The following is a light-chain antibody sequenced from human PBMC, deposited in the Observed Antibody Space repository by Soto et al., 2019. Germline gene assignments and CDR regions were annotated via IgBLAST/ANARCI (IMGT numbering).Light chain of an antibody. CDR2: AAS. Sequence: EIHNTQTTCSLCASVRDRVTITCRASQSISSYLNWYQQKPGKAPKLLIYAASSLQSGVPSRFSGSGSGTDFTLTISSLQPEDFATYYCQQSYSTPRAFGQGTKVDSK. J-gene: IGKJ1*01. CDR1: QSISSY. CDR3: QQSYSTPRA. V-gene: IGKV1-39*01.